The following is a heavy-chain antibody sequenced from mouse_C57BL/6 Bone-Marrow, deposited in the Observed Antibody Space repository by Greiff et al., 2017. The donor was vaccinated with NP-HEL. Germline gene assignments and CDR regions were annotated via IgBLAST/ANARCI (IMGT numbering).Heavy chain of an antibody. D-gene: IGHD2-1*01. CDR1: GYTFTSYW. Sequence: QVQLKESGAELVKPGASVKMSCKASGYTFTSYWITWVKQRPGQGLEWIGDIYPGSGSTNYNEKFKSKATLTVDTSSSTAYMQLSSLTSEDSAVYYCARSNYGNCGFAYWGQGTLVTVSA. J-gene: IGHJ3*01. V-gene: IGHV1-55*01. CDR2: IYPGSGST. CDR3: ARSNYGNCGFAY.